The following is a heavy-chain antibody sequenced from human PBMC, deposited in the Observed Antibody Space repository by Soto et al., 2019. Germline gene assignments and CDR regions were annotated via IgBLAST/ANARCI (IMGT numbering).Heavy chain of an antibody. J-gene: IGHJ6*03. CDR1: GFTFSSYS. D-gene: IGHD2-2*01. CDR3: TRDSLLVVVTGAVCHV. V-gene: IGHV3-48*01. Sequence: PGWSLRLSCAASGFTFSSYSMNWVRQAPGKGLEWVSYISSSSSTIYYADSVKGRFTIPRDNAKNSLYLQMNSLTAEDTAVYFCTRDSLLVVVTGAVCHVWGKGTTVTVSS. CDR2: ISSSSSTI.